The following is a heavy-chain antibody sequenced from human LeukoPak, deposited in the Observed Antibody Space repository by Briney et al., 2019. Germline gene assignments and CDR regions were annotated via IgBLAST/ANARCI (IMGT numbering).Heavy chain of an antibody. CDR1: GGSISSSNYY. J-gene: IGHJ4*02. D-gene: IGHD5-18*01. Sequence: SETLSLTCTVSGGSISSSNYYWGWIRQPPGKGLEWIGSIYYSGSTYYNTYYNPSLKSRVTISVDTSKNQFSLKLSSVTAADTAVYFCARRPYSYGFDYWGQGTLVTVSS. CDR2: IYYSGSTYYNT. CDR3: ARRPYSYGFDY. V-gene: IGHV4-39*01.